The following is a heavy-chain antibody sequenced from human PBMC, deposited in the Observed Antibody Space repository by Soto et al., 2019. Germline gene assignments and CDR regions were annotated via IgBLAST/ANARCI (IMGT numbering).Heavy chain of an antibody. Sequence: QVQLVQSGAEVKKPGASVKVSCKSSGYTVSMSGISWVRQAPGQGLEWMGWISGYNGKTNYEQKFQHRVTMTTDTSTNMAYMELRSLRSDDTAVYYCAREGPRPYYYYGMDVWGQGTTVTVSS. CDR1: GYTVSMSG. V-gene: IGHV1-18*01. J-gene: IGHJ6*02. CDR2: ISGYNGKT. CDR3: AREGPRPYYYYGMDV.